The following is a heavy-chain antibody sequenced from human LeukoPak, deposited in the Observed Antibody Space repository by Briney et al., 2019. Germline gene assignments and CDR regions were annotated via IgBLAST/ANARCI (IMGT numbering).Heavy chain of an antibody. CDR3: ARDKETRSWYFDL. V-gene: IGHV4-39*07. J-gene: IGHJ2*01. CDR1: GVSISSDSDS. Sequence: TETLSLTCTVSGVSISSDSDSWGWIRQPPGKGLEWIGSVSYSGTTYYNPSLKSRVTMSVDTSKTQFSLNLTSVTAADTAVYYCARDKETRSWYFDLWGRGTLVTVSS. D-gene: IGHD5-24*01. CDR2: VSYSGTT.